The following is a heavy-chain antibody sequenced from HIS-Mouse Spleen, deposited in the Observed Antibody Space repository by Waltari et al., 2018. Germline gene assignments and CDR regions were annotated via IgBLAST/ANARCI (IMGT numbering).Heavy chain of an antibody. D-gene: IGHD3-9*01. CDR3: IATTGY. CDR2: IKSKTDGGTT. J-gene: IGHJ4*02. CDR1: GSTFSNAW. V-gene: IGHV3-15*01. Sequence: EVQLVESGGGLVKLGGSLRLCGRASGSTFSNAWMSWVGQAPGKGLEWVGRIKSKTDGGTTDYAAPVKGRFTISRDDSKNTLYLQMNSLKTEDTAVYYCIATTGYWGQGTLVTVSS.